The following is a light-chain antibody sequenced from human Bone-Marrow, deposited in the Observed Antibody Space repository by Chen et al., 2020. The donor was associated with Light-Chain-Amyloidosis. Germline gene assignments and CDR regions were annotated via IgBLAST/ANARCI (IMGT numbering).Light chain of an antibody. Sequence: DIQMTQSPSTLSASVGDRVTITCRASQRISTWLAWYQQKPGKAPKLLIYDASSLESGVPSRFSGRGSGTEFTLTISSLQPDDYAAYYCQQYYSYPMYTFGQGTKLEIK. CDR1: QRISTW. J-gene: IGKJ2*01. V-gene: IGKV1-5*01. CDR3: QQYYSYPMYT. CDR2: DAS.